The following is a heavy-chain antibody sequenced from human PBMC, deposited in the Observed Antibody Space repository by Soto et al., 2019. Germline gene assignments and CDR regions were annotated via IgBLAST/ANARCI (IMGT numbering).Heavy chain of an antibody. CDR3: ARDQKRGLPKTVRIPYYYYGMDV. CDR2: IYHSGSS. CDR1: GGSISSSNW. D-gene: IGHD1-1*01. Sequence: SETLSLTCAVSGGSISSSNWWSWVRQPPGKGLEWIGEIYHSGSSNYNPSLKSRVTISLDKSKNQFSLKLSSVTAADTAVYYCARDQKRGLPKTVRIPYYYYGMDVWGQGTTVTVSS. V-gene: IGHV4-4*02. J-gene: IGHJ6*02.